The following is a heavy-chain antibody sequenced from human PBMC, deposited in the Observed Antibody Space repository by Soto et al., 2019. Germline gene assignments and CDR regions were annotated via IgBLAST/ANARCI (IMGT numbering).Heavy chain of an antibody. Sequence: SETLSLTCTVSGGSISSSSYYWGWIRQPPGKGLEWIGSIYYSGTTFYNPSLKSRVTLSVDTSKNQFSLKLSSVTAADTAVYYCARAKAPLYSSSWYWFDPWGQGTLVTVSS. CDR2: IYYSGTT. V-gene: IGHV4-39*01. CDR3: ARAKAPLYSSSWYWFDP. D-gene: IGHD6-13*01. J-gene: IGHJ5*02. CDR1: GGSISSSSYY.